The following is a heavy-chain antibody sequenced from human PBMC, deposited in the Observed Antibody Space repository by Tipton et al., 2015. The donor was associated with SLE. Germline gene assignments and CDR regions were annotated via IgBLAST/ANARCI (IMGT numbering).Heavy chain of an antibody. J-gene: IGHJ4*02. V-gene: IGHV4-4*01. D-gene: IGHD6-13*01. Sequence: TLFLTCAVSGGSISSNNWWTWVRQSPGKGLEWIGGIYHSGDTNYNPSLESRVTISLDKSKNQVSLKLISMTAADTAVYFCARDPRGVATAGSLDYWGQGTLVTVSS. CDR1: GGSISSNNW. CDR2: IYHSGDT. CDR3: ARDPRGVATAGSLDY.